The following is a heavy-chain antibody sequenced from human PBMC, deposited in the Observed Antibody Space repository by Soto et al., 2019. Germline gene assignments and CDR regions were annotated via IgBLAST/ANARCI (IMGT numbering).Heavy chain of an antibody. CDR3: ARGWTGGY. CDR1: GLTFSGYW. CDR2: VNSDGTST. V-gene: IGHV3-74*01. D-gene: IGHD2-15*01. J-gene: IGHJ4*02. Sequence: EVQLVESGGDLVQPGGSLRLSCAASGLTFSGYWMHWVRQAPGKGLVWVSRVNSDGTSTAYADSVKGRFTISRDNAKNTLYLQMNSLRAEDTALYYCARGWTGGYWGQGTLVTVSS.